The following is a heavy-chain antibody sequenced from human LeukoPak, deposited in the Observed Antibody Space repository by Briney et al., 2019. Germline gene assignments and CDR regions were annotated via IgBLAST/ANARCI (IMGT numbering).Heavy chain of an antibody. CDR3: ARAGGGVTFYYYYYMDV. D-gene: IGHD1-26*01. J-gene: IGHJ6*03. Sequence: ASVKVSCKASGYTFTGYYMHWVRQASGQGLEWMGRINPNSGGTNYAQKIQGRVTMTRDTSISTAYMELSRLRSDDTAVYYCARAGGGVTFYYYYYMDVWGKGTTVTVSS. CDR1: GYTFTGYY. CDR2: INPNSGGT. V-gene: IGHV1-2*06.